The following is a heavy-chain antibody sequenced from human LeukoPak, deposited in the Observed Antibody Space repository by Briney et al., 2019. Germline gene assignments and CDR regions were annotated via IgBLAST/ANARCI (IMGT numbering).Heavy chain of an antibody. D-gene: IGHD3-22*01. CDR2: IRSKTHTYAT. CDR3: TRHGGRDYYDSSEDAFDI. V-gene: IGHV3-73*01. CDR1: GFTFSGSA. Sequence: GGSLRLSCAASGFTFSGSAMHWVRQASGKGLEWVGRIRSKTHTYATAYAASVKGRFTISRDDSKNTAYLQMNSLETEDTAVYYCTRHGGRDYYDSSEDAFDIWAKGQWSPSLQ. J-gene: IGHJ3*02.